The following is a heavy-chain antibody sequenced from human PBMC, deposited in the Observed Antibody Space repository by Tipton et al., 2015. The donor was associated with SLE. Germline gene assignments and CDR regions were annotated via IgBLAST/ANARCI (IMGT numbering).Heavy chain of an antibody. J-gene: IGHJ3*02. D-gene: IGHD3-3*01. CDR3: AKGGITIFVLPDAFDI. Sequence: SLRLSCAASAFTFSSSGMHWVRQAPGKGLEWVAFIRYDGSHKYYANSVKGRFTISRDNSKNTLYLQMNSLRLEDTAVYYCAKGGITIFVLPDAFDIWGHGTMVTVSS. CDR2: IRYDGSHK. V-gene: IGHV3-30*02. CDR1: AFTFSSSG.